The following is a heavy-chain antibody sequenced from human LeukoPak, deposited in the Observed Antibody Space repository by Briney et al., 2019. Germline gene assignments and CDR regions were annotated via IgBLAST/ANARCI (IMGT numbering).Heavy chain of an antibody. CDR1: GVSISSYY. J-gene: IGHJ3*02. Sequence: PAETLSLTCTVCGVSISSYYWRWLRQPPGKGREWGGYIYYSGSTNYNPSLKSRVTISVDTSKTQFSLKLSSVTAADTAVYYCARPYDYGVHDAFDIWGQGTMVTVSS. V-gene: IGHV4-59*01. D-gene: IGHD4-17*01. CDR3: ARPYDYGVHDAFDI. CDR2: IYYSGST.